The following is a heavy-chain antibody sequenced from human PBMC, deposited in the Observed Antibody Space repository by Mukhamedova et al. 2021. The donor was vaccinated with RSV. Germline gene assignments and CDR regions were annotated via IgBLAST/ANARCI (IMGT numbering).Heavy chain of an antibody. CDR3: TRHHAPGWGSIDY. V-gene: IGHV5-51*01. CDR2: IYPDDSDA. J-gene: IGHJ4*02. D-gene: IGHD3-16*01. Sequence: EYMGIIYPDDSDARYGPSFQGQVTISVDKSINTAYLQWSSLKASDSAMYYCTRHHAPGWGSIDYWGQGTLVTVSS.